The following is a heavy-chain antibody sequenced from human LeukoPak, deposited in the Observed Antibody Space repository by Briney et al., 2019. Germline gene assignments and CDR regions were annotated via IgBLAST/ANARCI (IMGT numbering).Heavy chain of an antibody. CDR1: GFTFSSYA. CDR2: ISYDGSNK. Sequence: PGGSLRLSCAASGFTFSSYAMHWVRQAPGKGLEWVAVISYDGSNKYYADSVKGRFTISRDNSKNTLYLQMNSLRAEDTAVYYCARGWSQNIVPSAELYYYYYYGMDVWGQGTTVTVSS. J-gene: IGHJ6*02. CDR3: ARGWSQNIVPSAELYYYYYYGMDV. D-gene: IGHD5-12*01. V-gene: IGHV3-30-3*01.